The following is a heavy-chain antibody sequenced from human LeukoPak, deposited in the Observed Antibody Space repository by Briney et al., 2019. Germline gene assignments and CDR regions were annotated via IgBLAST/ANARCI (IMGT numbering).Heavy chain of an antibody. V-gene: IGHV1-46*01. CDR2: INPSGGST. CDR3: ARTQMRFGELSSFGS. J-gene: IGHJ3*01. D-gene: IGHD3-10*01. CDR1: GYTFTSYY. Sequence: ASVKVSCKASGYTFTSYYMHWVRQAPGQGLEWMGIINPSGGSTSYAQKFQGRVTMTRDTSTSTVYMELSSLRSEDTAVYYCARTQMRFGELSSFGSWGQGTMVTVSS.